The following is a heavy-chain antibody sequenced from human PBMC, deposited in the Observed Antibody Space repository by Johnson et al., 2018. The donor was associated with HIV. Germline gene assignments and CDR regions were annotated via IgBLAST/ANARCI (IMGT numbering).Heavy chain of an antibody. J-gene: IGHJ3*02. CDR1: GFTFSSYW. V-gene: IGHV3-7*03. CDR2: IKQDGSEK. Sequence: VQLLESGGGLVQPGGSLRLSCAASGFTFSSYWMSWVRQAPGKGLEWVANIKQDGSEKYYVDSVKGRFTISRDNSKNTLFLQMNSPRAEDTAVYYCAKGRRISPDAFDIWGQGTMVTVSS. D-gene: IGHD3-3*02. CDR3: AKGRRISPDAFDI.